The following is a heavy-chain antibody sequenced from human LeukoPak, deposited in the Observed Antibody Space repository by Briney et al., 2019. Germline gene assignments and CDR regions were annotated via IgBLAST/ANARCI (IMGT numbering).Heavy chain of an antibody. V-gene: IGHV1-69*05. CDR3: ARDVHGDYGSGWFDP. Sequence: SVKVSCKTSGGTFNNSAISWVRQAPGQGLEWLGGTMPLFGTAGYAQKFQGRVTITKDESTRTVYLELTSLTSDDTAVYYCARDVHGDYGSGWFDPWGQGTLVSVSS. CDR2: TMPLFGTA. J-gene: IGHJ5*02. CDR1: GGTFNNSA. D-gene: IGHD4-17*01.